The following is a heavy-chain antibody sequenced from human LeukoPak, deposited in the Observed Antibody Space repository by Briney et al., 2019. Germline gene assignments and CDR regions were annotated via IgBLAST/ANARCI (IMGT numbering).Heavy chain of an antibody. CDR1: GGSISSSSYY. D-gene: IGHD1-14*01. CDR3: ARQARQVRGIYHRGFDY. V-gene: IGHV4-39*01. CDR2: IYYSGST. J-gene: IGHJ4*02. Sequence: PSETLSLTCTVSGGSISSSSYYWGWIRQPPGKGLEWIGSIYYSGSTYYNPSLKGRVTISVDTSKNQFSLKLSSVTAADTAVYYCARQARQVRGIYHRGFDYWGQGTLVTVSS.